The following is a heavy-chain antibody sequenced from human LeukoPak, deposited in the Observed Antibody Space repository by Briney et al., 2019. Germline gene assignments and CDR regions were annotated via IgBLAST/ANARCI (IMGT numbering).Heavy chain of an antibody. CDR1: GSSISSYY. J-gene: IGHJ4*02. V-gene: IGHV4-4*09. CDR2: IYTSGST. Sequence: SETLSLTCTVSGSSISSYYWSWIRQPPGKGLEWIGYIYTSGSTNYNPSLKSRVTISVVTSKNQFSLKLSSVAAADTAVYYCARLGTGTTQYYFDYWGQGTLVTVSS. CDR3: ARLGTGTTQYYFDY. D-gene: IGHD1/OR15-1a*01.